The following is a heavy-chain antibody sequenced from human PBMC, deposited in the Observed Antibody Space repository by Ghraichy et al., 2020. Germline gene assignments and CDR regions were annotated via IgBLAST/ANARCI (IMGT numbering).Heavy chain of an antibody. CDR3: ARVLREDFHGMDV. CDR1: GFTFSSYW. J-gene: IGHJ6*02. Sequence: GGSLRLSCEASGFTFSSYWMHWVRQVPGQGLLCVARINDDGSRTTFADSVKGRFTASRDNAKSTLFLQMNNLRAEDTGVYYCARVLREDFHGMDVWGQGTTVTVSS. CDR2: INDDGSRT. D-gene: IGHD2/OR15-2a*01. V-gene: IGHV3-74*03.